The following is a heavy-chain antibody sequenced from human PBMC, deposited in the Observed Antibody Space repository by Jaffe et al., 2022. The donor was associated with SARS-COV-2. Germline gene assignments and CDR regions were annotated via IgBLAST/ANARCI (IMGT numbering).Heavy chain of an antibody. J-gene: IGHJ4*02. D-gene: IGHD3-22*01. CDR3: AKLDSSGYMIVVANFDY. CDR2: ISGSGGST. CDR1: GFTFSSYA. Sequence: EVQLLESGGGLVQPGGSLRLSCAASGFTFSSYAMSWVRQAPGKGLEWVSAISGSGGSTYYADSVKGRFTISRDNSKNTLYLQMNSLRAEDTAVYYCAKLDSSGYMIVVANFDYWGQGTLVTVSS. V-gene: IGHV3-23*01.